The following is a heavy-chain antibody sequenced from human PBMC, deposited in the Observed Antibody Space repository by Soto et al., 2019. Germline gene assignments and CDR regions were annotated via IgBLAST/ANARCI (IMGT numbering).Heavy chain of an antibody. CDR3: ARDPGYCSGGSCSTEVYYYYGMDV. D-gene: IGHD2-15*01. V-gene: IGHV3-66*01. Sequence: PGGSLRLSCAASEFTVSSNYMSWVRQAPGKGLEWVSVIYSGGSTYYADSVKGRFTISRDNSKNTLYLQMNNLRAEDTAVYYCARDPGYCSGGSCSTEVYYYYGMDVWGQGTTVTVSS. J-gene: IGHJ6*02. CDR1: EFTVSSNY. CDR2: IYSGGST.